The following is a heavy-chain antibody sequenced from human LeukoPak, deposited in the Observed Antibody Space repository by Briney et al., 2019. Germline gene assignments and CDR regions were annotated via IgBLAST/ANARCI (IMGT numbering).Heavy chain of an antibody. J-gene: IGHJ5*02. Sequence: GASVKVSCRSSGGTFNTHIFNWVRQAPGQGLEWMGRITPVIGTTKYAQRFQARVTITADRSTSTAYLELSGLTYDDTAVYYCTRVTLRGSKYTWFDPWGQGNHVSVSS. D-gene: IGHD1-26*01. CDR1: GGTFNTHI. CDR3: TRVTLRGSKYTWFDP. CDR2: ITPVIGTT. V-gene: IGHV1-69*08.